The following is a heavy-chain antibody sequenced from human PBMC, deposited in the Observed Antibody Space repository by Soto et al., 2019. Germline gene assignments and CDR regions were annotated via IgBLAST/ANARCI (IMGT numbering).Heavy chain of an antibody. CDR3: ARDSLPSRPWFGELSRANQYYFDH. D-gene: IGHD3-10*01. CDR2: ISSSSSYI. Sequence: GGSLRLSCAASGFTFSSYSMNWVRQAPGKGLEWVSSISSSSSYIYYADSVKGRFTISRDNAKNSLYLQMNSLRAEDTAVYYCARDSLPSRPWFGELSRANQYYFDHWGEGTLVTVYS. J-gene: IGHJ4*02. CDR1: GFTFSSYS. V-gene: IGHV3-21*01.